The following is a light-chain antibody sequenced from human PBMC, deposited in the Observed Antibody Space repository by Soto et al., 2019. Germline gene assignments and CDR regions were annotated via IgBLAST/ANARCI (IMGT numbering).Light chain of an antibody. V-gene: IGLV2-11*01. CDR1: SSDVGGYNY. CDR2: AVS. J-gene: IGLJ1*01. Sequence: QPVLTQPRSVSGSPGQSVTISCTGTSSDVGGYNYVSWYQQHPGKAPKLTIYAVSERPSGVPDRFSGSKSGNTASLTISGLQAEDEADYYCCSYAGNYTDVFGTGTKVTVL. CDR3: CSYAGNYTDV.